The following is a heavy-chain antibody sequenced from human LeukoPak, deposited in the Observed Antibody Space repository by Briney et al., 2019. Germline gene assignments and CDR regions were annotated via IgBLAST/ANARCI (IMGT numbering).Heavy chain of an antibody. CDR2: IYTSGST. D-gene: IGHD2/OR15-2a*01. CDR1: GGSISSGSYY. V-gene: IGHV4-61*02. CDR3: ARDKKPGISED. J-gene: IGHJ4*02. Sequence: NPSETLSLTCTVSGGSISSGSYYWSWIRQPAGKGLEWIGRIYTSGSTKYNPSLKSRVTISLDTSKNQFSLKLTSVTAADTAVYYCARDKKPGISEDWGQGTLLTVSS.